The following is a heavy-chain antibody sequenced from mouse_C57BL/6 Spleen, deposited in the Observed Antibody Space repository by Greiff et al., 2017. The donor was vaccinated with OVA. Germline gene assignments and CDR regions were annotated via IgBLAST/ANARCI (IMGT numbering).Heavy chain of an antibody. CDR2: ISDGGSYT. CDR3: ASSNSFAY. D-gene: IGHD2-5*01. J-gene: IGHJ3*01. Sequence: EVHLVESGGGLVKPGGSLKLSCAASGFTFSSYAMSWVRQTPEKRLEWVATISDGGSYTYYPDNVKGRFTISRDNAKNNLYLQLSHLKSEDTAMYYCASSNSFAYWGQGTLVTVSA. V-gene: IGHV5-4*01. CDR1: GFTFSSYA.